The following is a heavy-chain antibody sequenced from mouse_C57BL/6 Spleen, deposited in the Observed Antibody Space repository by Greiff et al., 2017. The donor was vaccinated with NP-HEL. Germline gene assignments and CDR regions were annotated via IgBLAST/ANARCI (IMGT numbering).Heavy chain of an antibody. D-gene: IGHD2-1*01. CDR1: GYTFTSYW. J-gene: IGHJ2*01. CDR3: ARKRVYYGNYDY. Sequence: QVQLQQPGAELVRPGSSVKLSCKASGYTFTSYWMDWVKQRPGQGLEWIGNIYPSDSEPHCNQKFKDKATLTVDKSSSTAYMQLSSLTSEDSAVYYCARKRVYYGNYDYWGQGTTLTVSS. V-gene: IGHV1-61*01. CDR2: IYPSDSEP.